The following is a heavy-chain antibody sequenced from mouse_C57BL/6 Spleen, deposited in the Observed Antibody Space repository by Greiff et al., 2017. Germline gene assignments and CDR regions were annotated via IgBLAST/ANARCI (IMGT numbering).Heavy chain of an antibody. J-gene: IGHJ4*01. CDR3: ARRGSSTSPYDAMGY. CDR1: GFTFSDYG. Sequence: EVQLVESGGGLVKPGGSLKLSCAASGFTFSDYGMHWVRQAPEKGLEWVAYISSGSGTIYYADTVKGRFTISRDNANNTLFLQMTSRRSEDTAMYYCARRGSSTSPYDAMGYWGQGTSVTVSS. CDR2: ISSGSGTI. V-gene: IGHV5-17*01. D-gene: IGHD6-1*01.